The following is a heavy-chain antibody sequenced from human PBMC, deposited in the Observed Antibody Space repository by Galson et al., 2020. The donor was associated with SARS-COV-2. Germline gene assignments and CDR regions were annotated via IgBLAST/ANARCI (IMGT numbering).Heavy chain of an antibody. Sequence: SQTLSLTCAISGDSVSSNPAAWTWISQSPSRGLEWLGRTYYRSKWYNDYAVSLKRRITINPDTSKNQFSLQVKSVTPEDTAVYYCAREPNTWNAFHRWGQGTRVTVSS. CDR2: TYYRSKWYN. CDR3: AREPNTWNAFHR. CDR1: GDSVSSNPAA. D-gene: IGHD2-8*01. J-gene: IGHJ3*01. V-gene: IGHV6-1*01.